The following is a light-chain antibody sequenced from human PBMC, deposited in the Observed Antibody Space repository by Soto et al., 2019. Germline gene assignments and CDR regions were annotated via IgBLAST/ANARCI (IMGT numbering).Light chain of an antibody. CDR1: QGISNY. Sequence: DIQLTQSPSFLSASVGDRVTITCRASQGISNYLAWYQQRPGKAPELLIYAASTLQTGVPSRFSGSGSGTEFTLTISSLQPEDFATYHCQQLTSYPRSTFGQGTRLEI. CDR2: AAS. V-gene: IGKV1-9*01. CDR3: QQLTSYPRST. J-gene: IGKJ5*01.